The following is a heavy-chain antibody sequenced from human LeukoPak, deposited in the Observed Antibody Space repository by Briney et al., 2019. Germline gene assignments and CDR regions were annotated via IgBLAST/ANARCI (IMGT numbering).Heavy chain of an antibody. V-gene: IGHV3-13*01. J-gene: IGHJ4*02. CDR2: IGIAGDT. CDR1: GFTFSSYD. CDR3: ARGAKSINYYGSGSYYNSFDY. Sequence: GGSLRLSCQVSGFTFSSYDMHWVRQATGKGLEWVSAIGIAGDTYYPGSVKGRFTISRENTKNSLYLQMNSLRAGDTAVYYCARGAKSINYYGSGSYYNSFDYWGQGTLVTVSS. D-gene: IGHD3-10*01.